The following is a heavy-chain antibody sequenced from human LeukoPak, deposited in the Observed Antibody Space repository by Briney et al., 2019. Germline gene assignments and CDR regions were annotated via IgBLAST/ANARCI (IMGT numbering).Heavy chain of an antibody. J-gene: IGHJ4*02. V-gene: IGHV5-51*01. CDR1: GYSFTTYW. D-gene: IGHD5-18*01. CDR3: ARHLGEDTAMVTVDY. CDR2: IYPGDSDT. Sequence: GESLKISCKGSGYSFTTYWIAWVRQMPGKGLEWMGLIYPGDSDTRYSPSFQGQVTISADKSISTAYLQWSSLKASDTAMYYCARHLGEDTAMVTVDYWGQGTLVTVSS.